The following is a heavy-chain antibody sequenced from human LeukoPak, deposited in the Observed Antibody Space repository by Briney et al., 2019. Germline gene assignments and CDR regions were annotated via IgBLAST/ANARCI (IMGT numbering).Heavy chain of an antibody. CDR1: GYTFTSYD. CDR3: ARRVTYYDILTGYLYYFDY. Sequence: GASVKVSCKASGYTFTSYDINWVRQATGQGLEWMGWMNPNSGNTGYAQKFQGRVTITSNTSISTAYMELSSLRSEDTAVYYCARRVTYYDILTGYLYYFDYWGQGTLVTVSS. D-gene: IGHD3-9*01. J-gene: IGHJ4*02. V-gene: IGHV1-8*03. CDR2: MNPNSGNT.